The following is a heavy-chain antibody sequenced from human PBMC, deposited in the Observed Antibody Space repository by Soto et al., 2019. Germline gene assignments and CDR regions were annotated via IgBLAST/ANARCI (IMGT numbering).Heavy chain of an antibody. V-gene: IGHV3-48*01. Sequence: GGSLRLSCAASGFTFSSYSMNWVRQAPGKGLEWVSYISSSSSTIYYADSVKGRFTISRDNAKNSLYLQMNSLRAEDTAVYYCARDHRVVVTRRGSMDVWGKGTTVTVSS. D-gene: IGHD2-2*01. CDR1: GFTFSSYS. CDR3: ARDHRVVVTRRGSMDV. J-gene: IGHJ6*03. CDR2: ISSSSSTI.